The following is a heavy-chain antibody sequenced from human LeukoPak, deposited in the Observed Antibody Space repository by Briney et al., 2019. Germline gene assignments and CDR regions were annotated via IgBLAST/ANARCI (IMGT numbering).Heavy chain of an antibody. CDR1: GFTFSSYG. CDR2: IRYDGSNK. J-gene: IGHJ3*02. V-gene: IGHV3-30*02. D-gene: IGHD3-22*01. Sequence: GGSLRLSCAASGFTFSSYGMHWVRQAPGKGLEWVAFIRYDGSNKYYADSVKGRFTISRDNSKNTLYLQMNSLRAEDTAVYYCAREGLSSGYPIFAFDIWGQGTMVTVSS. CDR3: AREGLSSGYPIFAFDI.